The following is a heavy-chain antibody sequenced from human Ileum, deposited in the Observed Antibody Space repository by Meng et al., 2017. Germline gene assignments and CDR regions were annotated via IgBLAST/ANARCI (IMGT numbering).Heavy chain of an antibody. D-gene: IGHD6-19*01. CDR2: SNCGTGIT. V-gene: IGHV1-3*01. CDR3: ARVAVTGIRYFQY. Sequence: VLLMQSGSECNMPCASGEVICRASGYTCASPYPPWWRLASGQGLEWMGWSNCGTGITEYSKNFQGRITFTRATAASTVYMELSSLRSGETAVFYCARVAVTGIRYFQYWGQGTLVTVSS. CDR1: GYTCASPY. J-gene: IGHJ1*01.